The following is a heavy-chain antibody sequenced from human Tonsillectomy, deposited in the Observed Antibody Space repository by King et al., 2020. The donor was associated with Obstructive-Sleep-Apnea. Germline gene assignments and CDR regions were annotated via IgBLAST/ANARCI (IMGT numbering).Heavy chain of an antibody. V-gene: IGHV3-21*01. D-gene: IGHD6-13*01. J-gene: IGHJ6*02. CDR3: ARNPRGIAAPYYYYGMDV. CDR2: ISSSSSYI. Sequence: VQLVESGGGLVKPGGSLRLSCAASGFTFSSYSMNWVRQAPGKGLEWVSSISSSSSYIYYADSVKGRFTISRDNAKNSLYLQMNSLRAGDTAVYYCARNPRGIAAPYYYYGMDVWGQGTTVTVSS. CDR1: GFTFSSYS.